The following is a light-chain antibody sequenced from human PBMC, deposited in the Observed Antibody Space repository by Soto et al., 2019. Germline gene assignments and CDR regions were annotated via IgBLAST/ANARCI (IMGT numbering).Light chain of an antibody. CDR2: EVS. CDR1: SSDVGTYNY. CDR3: SSYTSSGALVV. V-gene: IGLV2-14*01. J-gene: IGLJ3*02. Sequence: QSALTQPASVSGSPGQSITISCTGTSSDVGTYNYVSWYQQHPGKAPKLMIYEVSHRPSGVSNRFSGSKSGNTASLTISGLQAEDEADYHCSSYTSSGALVVFGGGTKLTVL.